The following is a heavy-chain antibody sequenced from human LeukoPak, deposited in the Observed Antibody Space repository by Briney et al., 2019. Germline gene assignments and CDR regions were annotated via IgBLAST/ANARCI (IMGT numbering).Heavy chain of an antibody. D-gene: IGHD6-19*01. J-gene: IGHJ5*02. Sequence: PGRSLRLSCAASGFTFSSYGMHWVRQAPGKGLEWVAVISYDGSNKYYADSVKGRFTISRDNSKNTLYLQMNSLRAEDTAVYYCAKDTHSSGWYNWFDPWGQGTLVTVSS. V-gene: IGHV3-30*18. CDR3: AKDTHSSGWYNWFDP. CDR1: GFTFSSYG. CDR2: ISYDGSNK.